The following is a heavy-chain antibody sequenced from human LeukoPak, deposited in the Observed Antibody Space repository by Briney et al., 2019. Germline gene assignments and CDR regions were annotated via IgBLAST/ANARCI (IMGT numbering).Heavy chain of an antibody. Sequence: SETLSLTCTVSGGSISSYYWSWIRQPPGKGLEWIGYIYYSGSTNYNPSLRSRVTISVDTSKNQFSLKLSSVTAADTAVYYCARGGDFYGSGTYYAFDPWGQGTLVTVSS. V-gene: IGHV4-59*01. J-gene: IGHJ5*02. CDR3: ARGGDFYGSGTYYAFDP. CDR2: IYYSGST. CDR1: GGSISSYY. D-gene: IGHD3-10*01.